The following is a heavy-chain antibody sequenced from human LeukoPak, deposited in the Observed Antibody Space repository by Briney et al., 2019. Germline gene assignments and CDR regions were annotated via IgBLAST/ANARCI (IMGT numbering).Heavy chain of an antibody. CDR1: GGSISSGDYY. J-gene: IGHJ5*02. D-gene: IGHD5-18*01. CDR3: ARALPEDTAWLNWFDP. CDR2: IYYSGST. Sequence: SETLSLTCTVSGGSISSGDYYWSWIRQPPGKGLEWIGYIYYSGSTYYNPSLKSRVTISVDTSKNQFSLKLSSVTAADTAVYYCARALPEDTAWLNWFDPWGQGTLVTVSS. V-gene: IGHV4-30-4*01.